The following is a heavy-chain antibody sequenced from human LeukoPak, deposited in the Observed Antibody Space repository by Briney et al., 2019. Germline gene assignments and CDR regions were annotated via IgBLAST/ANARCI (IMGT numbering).Heavy chain of an antibody. J-gene: IGHJ4*02. CDR2: ISSSGSTV. D-gene: IGHD5-24*01. Sequence: PGGSLRLSCAASGFTFSDYYTSWIRQAPGKGLEWVSYISSSGSTVYYADSVKGRFTISRDNAKNSLYLQMNSLRAEDTAVYYCARDQGYNQKFDYWGQGTLVTVSS. CDR3: ARDQGYNQKFDY. CDR1: GFTFSDYY. V-gene: IGHV3-11*01.